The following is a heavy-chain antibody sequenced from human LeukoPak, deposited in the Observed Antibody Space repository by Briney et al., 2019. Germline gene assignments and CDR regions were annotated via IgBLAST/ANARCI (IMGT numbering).Heavy chain of an antibody. D-gene: IGHD6-19*01. CDR1: GYTFTSYG. CDR2: ISAYNGNT. V-gene: IGHV1-18*01. J-gene: IGHJ4*02. CDR3: ARHRIAVAGYLSDY. Sequence: ASVKVSCKASGYTFTSYGISWVRQAPGQGLEWMGWISAYNGNTNYAQKLQGRVTMTTDTSTSTAYMELRSLRPDDTAVYYCARHRIAVAGYLSDYWGQGTLVTVSS.